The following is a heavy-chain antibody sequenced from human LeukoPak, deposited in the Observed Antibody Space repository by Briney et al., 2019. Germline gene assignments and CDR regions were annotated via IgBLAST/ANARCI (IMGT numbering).Heavy chain of an antibody. CDR1: GFTFRRYG. CDR3: ARDWYYDSAGYFHY. V-gene: IGHV3-33*01. D-gene: IGHD3-22*01. J-gene: IGHJ4*02. CDR2: IWHDGTNQ. Sequence: GMSLRLSCAASGFTFRRYGMHWVRQAPGKGLEWVAFIWHDGTNQTYADSVKGRFTISRDNSKKMVYVQMNSLRVDDTAIYYCARDWYYDSAGYFHYWGQGTLVTVSS.